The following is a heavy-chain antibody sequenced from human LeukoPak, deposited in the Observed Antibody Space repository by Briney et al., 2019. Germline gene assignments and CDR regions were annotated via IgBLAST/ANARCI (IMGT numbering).Heavy chain of an antibody. Sequence: GGSLRLSCAASGFTFSSYAMSWVRQAPGKGLEWVSAISGSGGSTYYADSVKGRLTISRDNSKNTLYLQMNSLRAEDTAVYYCAKKPPVYDTALGMDVWGQGTTVTVSS. CDR3: AKKPPVYDTALGMDV. CDR2: ISGSGGST. J-gene: IGHJ6*02. CDR1: GFTFSSYA. V-gene: IGHV3-23*01. D-gene: IGHD3-22*01.